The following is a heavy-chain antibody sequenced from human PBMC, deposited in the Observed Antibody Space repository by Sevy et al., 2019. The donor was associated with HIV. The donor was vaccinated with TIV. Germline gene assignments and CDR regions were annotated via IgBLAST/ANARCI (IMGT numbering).Heavy chain of an antibody. D-gene: IGHD4-4*01. CDR2: INSNSGAI. CDR1: GHTFSDYY. CDR3: ATQYSYDY. J-gene: IGHJ4*02. V-gene: IGHV1-2*02. Sequence: ASVKVSCKASGHTFSDYYIQWVRQAPGQGLEWMGWINSNSGAISYAQKFRERVTMTSDTSISTAYMELSRLRSDDTAVYYCATQYSYDYWGQGTLVTVSS.